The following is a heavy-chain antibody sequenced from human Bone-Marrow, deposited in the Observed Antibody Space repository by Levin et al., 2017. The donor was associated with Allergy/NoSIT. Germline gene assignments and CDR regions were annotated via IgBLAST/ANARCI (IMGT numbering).Heavy chain of an antibody. Sequence: ASVKVSCKPSGDTFSGYYMHWVRQAPGQGFEWIGRINPKSGGTNYAQRFESRVTMTSDTSINTVYMDLARLRSDDTAVYFCAMLRFAEWIFPLDAFDIWGQGTMVTVSS. CDR2: INPKSGGT. CDR3: AMLRFAEWIFPLDAFDI. V-gene: IGHV1-2*06. D-gene: IGHD3-3*01. J-gene: IGHJ3*02. CDR1: GDTFSGYY.